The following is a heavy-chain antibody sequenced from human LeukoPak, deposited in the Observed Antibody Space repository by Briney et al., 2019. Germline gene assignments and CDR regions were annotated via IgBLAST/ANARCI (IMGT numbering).Heavy chain of an antibody. V-gene: IGHV4-59*08. Sequence: SETLSLTCTVSGGSISGYFWSWIRQPPGKGLEWIGYIYYSGSTNYNPSLKSRVTISVDTSKNQFSLKLSSVTAADTAVYYCARHVGEQWPADYWGQGTLVTVSS. CDR3: ARHVGEQWPADY. D-gene: IGHD6-19*01. J-gene: IGHJ4*02. CDR2: IYYSGST. CDR1: GGSISGYF.